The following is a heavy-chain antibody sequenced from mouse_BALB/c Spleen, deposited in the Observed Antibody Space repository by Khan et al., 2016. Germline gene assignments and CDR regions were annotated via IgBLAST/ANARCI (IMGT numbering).Heavy chain of an antibody. D-gene: IGHD1-1*01. CDR3: ASSNGSTYVRCLDY. CDR2: ISHSGST. Sequence: EVQLQESGPSLVKLSQTLSLTCSVTGVSITSGYWNWIRKFPGNTLEYMGYISHSGSTYYTPSLKSRIFITRDTSKNHYYLQLNSVTTEVKDTYSCASSNGSTYVRCLDYWGQGTSVTVSS. V-gene: IGHV3-8*02. CDR1: GVSITSGY. J-gene: IGHJ4*01.